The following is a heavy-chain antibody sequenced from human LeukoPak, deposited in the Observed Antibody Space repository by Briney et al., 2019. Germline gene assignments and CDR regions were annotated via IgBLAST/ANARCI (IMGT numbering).Heavy chain of an antibody. CDR2: INHSGST. V-gene: IGHV4-34*01. D-gene: IGHD3-22*01. Sequence: SETLSLTCAVYGGSFSGYYWSWIRQPPGKGLEWIGEINHSGSTNYNPSLKSRVTISVDASKNQFSLKLSSVTAADTAVYYCARLTYYYDSSGYYYPTYYYYYMDVWGKGTTVTISS. J-gene: IGHJ6*03. CDR3: ARLTYYYDSSGYYYPTYYYYYMDV. CDR1: GGSFSGYY.